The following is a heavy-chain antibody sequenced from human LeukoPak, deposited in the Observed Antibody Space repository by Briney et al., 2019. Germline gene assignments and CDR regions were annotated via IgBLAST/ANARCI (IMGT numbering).Heavy chain of an antibody. Sequence: SETLSHTCTVSGGSVTTDYWSWIRQPPGKGLEWIGYISYTGSTNYNPSLKSRGTMSVDTSKNQFSLKLSSVTAADTAVYYCARVGDWNDLVYWGQGTLVTVSS. D-gene: IGHD1-1*01. V-gene: IGHV4-59*02. CDR1: GGSVTTDY. J-gene: IGHJ4*02. CDR2: ISYTGST. CDR3: ARVGDWNDLVY.